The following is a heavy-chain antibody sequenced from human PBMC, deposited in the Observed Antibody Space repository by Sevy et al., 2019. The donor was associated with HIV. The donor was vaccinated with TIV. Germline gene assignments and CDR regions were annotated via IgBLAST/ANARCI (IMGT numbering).Heavy chain of an antibody. Sequence: GGSLRLSCAASGFTFSSYSMNWVRQAPGKGLEWVSSISSSSSYIYYADSVKGRFTISRDNAKNSLYLQMNSLRAEDTAVYYCARGGRDFSCGYPDYWGQGTLVTVSS. J-gene: IGHJ4*02. V-gene: IGHV3-21*01. CDR3: ARGGRDFSCGYPDY. CDR1: GFTFSSYS. CDR2: ISSSSSYI. D-gene: IGHD3-3*01.